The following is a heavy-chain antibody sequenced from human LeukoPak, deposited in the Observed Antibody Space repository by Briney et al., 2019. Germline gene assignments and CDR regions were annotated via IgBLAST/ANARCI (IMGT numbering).Heavy chain of an antibody. CDR1: GFTFSSYG. V-gene: IGHV3-33*01. J-gene: IGHJ4*02. CDR2: IWYDGSNK. Sequence: PWRSLRLSCAASGFTFSSYGMHWVRQAPGKGLEWVAVIWYDGSNKYYADPVKGRFTISRDNSKNTLYLQMNSLRAEDTAVYYCARDSDSGSYMDYWGQGTLVTVSS. D-gene: IGHD1-26*01. CDR3: ARDSDSGSYMDY.